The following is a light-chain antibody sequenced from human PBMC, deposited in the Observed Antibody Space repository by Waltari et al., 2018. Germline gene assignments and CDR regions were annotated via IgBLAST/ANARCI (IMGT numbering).Light chain of an antibody. V-gene: IGKV3-20*01. J-gene: IGKJ4*01. CDR2: GTF. CDR1: HTIRTTY. Sequence: EIVLTQSPGTLSLSPGEGAPLSCRTSHTIRTTYLAWYQQKPGQAPTLLIYGTFSRATGIPDRFTGSGSGTDFSLTISSLEPEDFATYYCQQYDISPLTFGGGTKVEIK. CDR3: QQYDISPLT.